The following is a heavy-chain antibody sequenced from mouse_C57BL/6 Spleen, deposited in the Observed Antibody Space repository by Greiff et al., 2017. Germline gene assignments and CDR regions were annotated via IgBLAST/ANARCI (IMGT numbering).Heavy chain of an antibody. CDR1: GYTFTSYW. CDR3: ARRKITTVVDY. CDR2: IYPGSGST. D-gene: IGHD1-1*01. J-gene: IGHJ2*01. V-gene: IGHV1-55*01. Sequence: QVQLQQPGAELVKPGASVKMSCKASGYTFTSYWITWVKQRPGQGLEWIGDIYPGSGSTNDNEKFKSKATLTVDTSSSTAYMQLSSLTSEDSAVYYCARRKITTVVDYWGQGTTLTVSS.